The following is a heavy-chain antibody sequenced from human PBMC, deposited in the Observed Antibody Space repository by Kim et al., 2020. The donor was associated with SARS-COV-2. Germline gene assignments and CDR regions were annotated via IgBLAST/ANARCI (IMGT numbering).Heavy chain of an antibody. CDR2: ISGDGGST. Sequence: GGSLRLSCAASGFTFDAYAMHWVRQAPGKGLEWVSLISGDGGSTYYADSVKGRFTISRDTSKNSLYLQMNSLSTEDTALYYCARSAMVRGWDASDIWGQG. J-gene: IGHJ3*02. V-gene: IGHV3-43*02. CDR3: ARSAMVRGWDASDI. D-gene: IGHD3-10*01. CDR1: GFTFDAYA.